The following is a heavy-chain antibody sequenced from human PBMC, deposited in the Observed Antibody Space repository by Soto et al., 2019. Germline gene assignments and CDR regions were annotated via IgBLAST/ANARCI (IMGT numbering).Heavy chain of an antibody. CDR2: ISYDRSNK. V-gene: IGHV3-30*03. CDR3: VGYSYGYWDYGMDV. D-gene: IGHD5-18*01. CDR1: GFTFSSYG. Sequence: GGSLRLSCAASGFTFSSYGMHWVRQAPGKGLEWVAVISYDRSNKYYADSVKGRFTISRDNSKNTLYLQMNSLRAEDTAVYYCVGYSYGYWDYGMDVWGQGTTVTVSS. J-gene: IGHJ6*02.